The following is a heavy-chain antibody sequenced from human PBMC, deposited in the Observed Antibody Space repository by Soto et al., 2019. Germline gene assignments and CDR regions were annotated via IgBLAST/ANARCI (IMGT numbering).Heavy chain of an antibody. CDR2: IYHSGST. CDR1: GGSISSSNW. Sequence: QVQLQESGPGLVKPSGTLSLTCAVSGGSISSSNWWSWVRQPPGKGLEWIGEIYHSGSTNYNPSLKSRVTISVDKSKNQFSLKLSSVTAADTAVYYCARGRGRSRMDELLGAFDIWGQGTMVTVSS. D-gene: IGHD3-10*01. V-gene: IGHV4-4*02. J-gene: IGHJ3*02. CDR3: ARGRGRSRMDELLGAFDI.